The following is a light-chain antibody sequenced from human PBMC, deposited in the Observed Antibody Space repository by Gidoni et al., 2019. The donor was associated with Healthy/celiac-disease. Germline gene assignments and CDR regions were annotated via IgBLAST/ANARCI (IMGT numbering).Light chain of an antibody. J-gene: IGKJ2*01. CDR3: QQFNSYHT. CDR1: QGMSSD. V-gene: IGKV1-13*02. CDR2: DAS. Sequence: AIQLSLSPSSLSASVGDRVPITCRASQGMSSDVAWYQKKPAKAPKLLNYDASRLESGVPSRFSGSGAGKDFTLTISSLQPEDFATYYCQQFNSYHTFGQGTKLEIK.